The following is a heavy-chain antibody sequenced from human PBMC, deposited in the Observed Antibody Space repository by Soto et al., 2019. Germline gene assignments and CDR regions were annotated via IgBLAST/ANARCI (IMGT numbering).Heavy chain of an antibody. J-gene: IGHJ6*02. D-gene: IGHD3-10*01. CDR2: IYYSGST. CDR1: GGSISSYY. Sequence: PSETLSLTCTVSGGSISSYYWSWIRQPPGKGLEWIGYIYYSGSTNYNPSLKSRVTISVDTSKNQFSLKLSSVTAADTAVYYCARDYGSSWGRGYYYYGMDVWGQGTTVT. V-gene: IGHV4-59*01. CDR3: ARDYGSSWGRGYYYYGMDV.